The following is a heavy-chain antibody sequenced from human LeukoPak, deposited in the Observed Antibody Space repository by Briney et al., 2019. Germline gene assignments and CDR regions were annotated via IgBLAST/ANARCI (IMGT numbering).Heavy chain of an antibody. Sequence: GGSLRLSCAASGFTFDDYAMHWVRQAPGKGLEWVSGISSNNGWIAYADSVKGRFTISRDNAKNSLYLQMNSLRAEDTALYYCAKGLYDSSGYYNYWGQGTLVTVSS. CDR3: AKGLYDSSGYYNY. CDR1: GFTFDDYA. CDR2: ISSNNGWI. V-gene: IGHV3-9*01. J-gene: IGHJ4*02. D-gene: IGHD3-22*01.